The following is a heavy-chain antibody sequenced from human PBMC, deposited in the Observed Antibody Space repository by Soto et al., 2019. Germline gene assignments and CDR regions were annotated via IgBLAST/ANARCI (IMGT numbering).Heavy chain of an antibody. V-gene: IGHV3-23*01. J-gene: IGHJ4*02. CDR2: TSGSGGST. CDR1: GFTFSSYA. Sequence: LRLSCAASGFTFSSYAMSWVRQAPGKGLEWVSATSGSGGSTYYADSVKGRFTISRDNSKNTLYLQMNSLRAEDTAVYYCAKDRYSGYDYVLTPGPFDYWGQGTLVTVSS. D-gene: IGHD5-12*01. CDR3: AKDRYSGYDYVLTPGPFDY.